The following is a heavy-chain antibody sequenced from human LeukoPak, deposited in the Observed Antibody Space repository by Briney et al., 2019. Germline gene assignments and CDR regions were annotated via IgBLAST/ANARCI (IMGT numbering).Heavy chain of an antibody. CDR2: ISSSSNYI. J-gene: IGHJ5*02. CDR1: GFTFSSYT. D-gene: IGHD3-10*01. V-gene: IGHV3-21*04. CDR3: ANLEITMIRGP. Sequence: GGSLRLSCAASGFTFSSYTMNWVRQAPGKGLEWVSSISSSSNYIYYADSVKGRFTISRDNAKNSLFLQMNSPRADDTAVYYCANLEITMIRGPWGQGTLVTVFS.